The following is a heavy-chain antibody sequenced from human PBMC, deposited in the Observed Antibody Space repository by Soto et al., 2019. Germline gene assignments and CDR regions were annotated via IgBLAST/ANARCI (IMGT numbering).Heavy chain of an antibody. D-gene: IGHD4-4*01. V-gene: IGHV3-30*04. J-gene: IGHJ6*02. CDR3: ARGGYSKSYYHGLDV. CDR2: ISYDGRNK. Sequence: QVQLVQSGGDVVQPGRSLRLSCAASDFTFSSYAMHWVRQAPGKGLEWLSVISYDGRNKYYADSVKGRFTISIDNSSDTLYLQMSSMRAEDTAVYFCARGGYSKSYYHGLDVWGQGTTVTVSS. CDR1: DFTFSSYA.